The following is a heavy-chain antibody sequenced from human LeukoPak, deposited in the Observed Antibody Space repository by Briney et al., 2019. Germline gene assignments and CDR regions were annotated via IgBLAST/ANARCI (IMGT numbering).Heavy chain of an antibody. V-gene: IGHV3-30*18. Sequence: GGSLRLSCAASGFTFSSYGMHWVRQAPGKGLEWVAVISYDGSNKYYADSVKGRFTISRNNSKNTLYLQMNSLRAEDTAVYYCAKDLIIAAAGTSPDYWGQGTLVTVSS. D-gene: IGHD6-13*01. CDR2: ISYDGSNK. J-gene: IGHJ4*02. CDR3: AKDLIIAAAGTSPDY. CDR1: GFTFSSYG.